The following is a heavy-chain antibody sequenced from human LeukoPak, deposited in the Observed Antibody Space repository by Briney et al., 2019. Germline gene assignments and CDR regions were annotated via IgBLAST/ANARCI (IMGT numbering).Heavy chain of an antibody. CDR3: ARYSGNYGFDY. V-gene: IGHV3-30-3*01. Sequence: GGSLRLSCAASGFTFSSYAMHWVRQAPGKGLEWVAVISYDGSNKYYADSVKGRFTISRDHSKNTVSLQMNSLSTEDTAVYYCARYSGNYGFDYWGQGTLVTVSS. CDR1: GFTFSSYA. CDR2: ISYDGSNK. D-gene: IGHD1-26*01. J-gene: IGHJ4*02.